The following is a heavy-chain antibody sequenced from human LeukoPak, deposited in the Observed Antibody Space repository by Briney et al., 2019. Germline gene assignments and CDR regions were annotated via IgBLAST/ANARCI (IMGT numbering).Heavy chain of an antibody. J-gene: IGHJ4*02. D-gene: IGHD6-19*01. V-gene: IGHV3-23*01. CDR3: AKKQWLVTDSIDY. CDR2: ISGSGGST. CDR1: GFTFSSYS. Sequence: GGSLRLSCAASGFTFSSYSMNWVRQAPGKGLEWVSAISGSGGSTYYADSVKGRFTISRDNSKNTLYLQMNSLRAEDTAVYYCAKKQWLVTDSIDYWGQGTLVTVSS.